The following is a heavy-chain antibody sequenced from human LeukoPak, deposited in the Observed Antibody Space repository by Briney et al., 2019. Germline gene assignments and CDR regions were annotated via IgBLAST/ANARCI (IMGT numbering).Heavy chain of an antibody. CDR2: IYYSGST. J-gene: IGHJ4*02. CDR3: ARYHCSSTSCQYFDQ. CDR1: GGSISSSSYY. Sequence: PSETLSLTCTVSGGSISSSSYYWGWIRQPPGKGLEWIGSIYYSGSTYYNPSLKSRVTISVDTSKNQFSLKLSSVTAADTAVYYCARYHCSSTSCQYFDQWGQGTLVTVSS. V-gene: IGHV4-39*07. D-gene: IGHD2-2*01.